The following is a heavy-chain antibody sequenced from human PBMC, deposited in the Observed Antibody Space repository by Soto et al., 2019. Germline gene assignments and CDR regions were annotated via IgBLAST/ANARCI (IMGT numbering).Heavy chain of an antibody. V-gene: IGHV1-69*01. CDR2: IIPIFGTP. Sequence: QVQLVQSGPEVQKPGSSVKVSCKASGGASSTYAISWVRQAPGQGLEWMGGIIPIFGTPNYAQKFQGRVTITADDSTSTAYMELSRLRSDDTAVYYCASDGSYCGGDCYYYYGMDVWGQGTTVTVAS. D-gene: IGHD2-21*02. CDR1: GGASSTYA. J-gene: IGHJ6*02. CDR3: ASDGSYCGGDCYYYYGMDV.